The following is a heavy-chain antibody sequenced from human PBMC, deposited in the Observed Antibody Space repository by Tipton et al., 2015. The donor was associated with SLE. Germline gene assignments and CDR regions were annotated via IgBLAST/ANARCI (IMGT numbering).Heavy chain of an antibody. V-gene: IGHV4-34*01. CDR2: INHSGST. J-gene: IGHJ5*02. D-gene: IGHD6-19*01. CDR3: ARLGSGWYRWFDP. Sequence: TLSLTCAVYGGSFSGYYWTWIRQPPGKGLEWIGEINHSGSTNYNPSLKSRVTISVDTSKNQFSLKLSSVTAADTAVYYCARLGSGWYRWFDPWGQGTLVTVSS. CDR1: GGSFSGYY.